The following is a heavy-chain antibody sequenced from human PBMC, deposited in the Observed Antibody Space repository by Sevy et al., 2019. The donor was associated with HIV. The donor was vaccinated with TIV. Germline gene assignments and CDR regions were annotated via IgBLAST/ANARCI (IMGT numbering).Heavy chain of an antibody. CDR1: GFTFGSYS. J-gene: IGHJ3*02. V-gene: IGHV3-48*01. CDR3: ARAFTMVQGVIIRPLHDAIDI. D-gene: IGHD3-10*01. CDR2: ISSSSSTI. Sequence: GGSLRLSCAASGFTFGSYSMNWVRQAPGKGLEWVSYISSSSSTIYYADSVKGRFTISRDNAKNSLYLQMNSLRAEDTAVYYCARAFTMVQGVIIRPLHDAIDIWVQGTMVTVSS.